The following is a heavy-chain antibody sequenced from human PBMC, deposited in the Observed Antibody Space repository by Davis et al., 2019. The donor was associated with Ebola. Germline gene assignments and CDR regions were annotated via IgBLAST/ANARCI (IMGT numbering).Heavy chain of an antibody. V-gene: IGHV4-59*01. CDR3: ARGQRGYSF. Sequence: MPSETLSLTCTVSGGSISSYYWSWIRQPPGKGLEWIGYIYYSGSTNYNPSLKSRVTISVDTSKNQFSLKLTSVTAADTAVYYCARGQRGYSFWGRGTLVIVSS. D-gene: IGHD5-18*01. CDR1: GGSISSYY. J-gene: IGHJ4*02. CDR2: IYYSGST.